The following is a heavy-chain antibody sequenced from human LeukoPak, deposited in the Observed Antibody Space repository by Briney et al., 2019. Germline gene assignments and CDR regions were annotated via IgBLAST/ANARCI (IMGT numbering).Heavy chain of an antibody. CDR1: GGSISSYY. CDR2: IYYSGST. Sequence: SETLSLTCTVSGGSISSYYWSWIRQPPGKGLEWIGYIYYSGSTNYNPSLKSRVTISVDTSKNQFSLKLSSVTAADTAVYYCARVRDNYYMDVWGKGTTVTVSS. CDR3: ARVRDNYYMDV. J-gene: IGHJ6*03. D-gene: IGHD5-24*01. V-gene: IGHV4-59*08.